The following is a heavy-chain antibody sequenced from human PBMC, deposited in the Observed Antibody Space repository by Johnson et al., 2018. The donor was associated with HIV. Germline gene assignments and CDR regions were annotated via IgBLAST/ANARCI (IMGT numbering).Heavy chain of an antibody. CDR3: AKAGAVAGPGIDAFDI. CDR1: GFTFSSYA. V-gene: IGHV3-64*01. D-gene: IGHD6-19*01. Sequence: VLLVESGGGLVQPGGSLRLSCAASGFTFSSYAMHWVRQAPGKGLEYVSAISSNGGSTYYANSVKGRFTISRDNSKNTLYLQMNSLRAEDTAVYYCAKAGAVAGPGIDAFDIWGQGTMVTVSS. CDR2: ISSNGGST. J-gene: IGHJ3*02.